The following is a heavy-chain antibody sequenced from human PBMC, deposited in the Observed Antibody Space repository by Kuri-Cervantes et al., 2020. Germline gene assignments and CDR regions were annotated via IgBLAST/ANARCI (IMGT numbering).Heavy chain of an antibody. D-gene: IGHD3-10*01. J-gene: IGHJ4*02. Sequence: ASVKVSCKASGYTFTSYDINWVRQATGQGLEWMGWMNPNSGNTGYAQKFQGRVTMTRNTSISTAYMELSSLRSEDTAVYYCARERSEWFGELLSPLDYWGQGTLVTVSS. V-gene: IGHV1-8*01. CDR3: ARERSEWFGELLSPLDY. CDR2: MNPNSGNT. CDR1: GYTFTSYD.